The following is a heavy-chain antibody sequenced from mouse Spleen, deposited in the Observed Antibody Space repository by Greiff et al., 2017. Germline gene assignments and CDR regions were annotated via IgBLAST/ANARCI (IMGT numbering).Heavy chain of an antibody. CDR2: ISSGGGNT. V-gene: IGHV5-9*04. CDR1: GFTFSSYA. Sequence: EVKLMESGGGLVKLGGSLKLSCAASGFTFSSYAMSWVRQTPEKRLEWVATISSGGGNTYYPDSVKGRFTISRDNAKNTLYLQMSSLKSEDTAMYYCARPYYYGSSNWYFDVWGAGTTVTVSS. D-gene: IGHD1-1*01. CDR3: ARPYYYGSSNWYFDV. J-gene: IGHJ1*01.